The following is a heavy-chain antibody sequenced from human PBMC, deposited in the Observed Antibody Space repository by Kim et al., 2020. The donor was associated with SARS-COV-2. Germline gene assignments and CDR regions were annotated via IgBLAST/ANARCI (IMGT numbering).Heavy chain of an antibody. CDR2: IYYSGST. D-gene: IGHD5-12*01. CDR1: GGSISSYY. Sequence: SETLSLTCTVSGGSISSYYWSWIRQPPGKGLEWIGYIYYSGSTNYNPSLKSRVTISVDTSKNQFSLKLSSVTAADTAVYYCAREAPYGYSGYAFDYWGQGTLVTVSS. V-gene: IGHV4-59*13. CDR3: AREAPYGYSGYAFDY. J-gene: IGHJ4*02.